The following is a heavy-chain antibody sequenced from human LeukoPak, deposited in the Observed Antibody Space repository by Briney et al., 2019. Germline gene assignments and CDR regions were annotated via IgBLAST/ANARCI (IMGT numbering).Heavy chain of an antibody. CDR2: IYYSKNT. CDR1: AGSISSSSAY. V-gene: IGHV4-39*01. D-gene: IGHD5-18*01. J-gene: IGHJ4*02. CDR3: VRPRGFSYGYFDY. Sequence: SETLSLTCTVSAGSISSSSAYWGWIRQPPGKGLEWIGSIYYSKNTYYNPSLQSRVTISADTSKNQFSLTLGSVSATDTAVYYCVRPRGFSYGYFDYWGQGTLVTVSS.